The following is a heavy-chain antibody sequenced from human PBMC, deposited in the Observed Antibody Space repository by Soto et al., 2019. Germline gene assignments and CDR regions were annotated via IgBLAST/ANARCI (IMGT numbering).Heavy chain of an antibody. J-gene: IGHJ5*02. CDR1: GGSFSGYY. V-gene: IGHV4-34*01. CDR3: ARGLRVAAHVGVWFDP. D-gene: IGHD6-13*01. CDR2: INHSGST. Sequence: SETLSLTCAVYGGSFSGYYWSWIRQPPGKGLEWIGEINHSGSTNYNPSLKSRVTISVDTSKNQFSLKLSSVTAADTAVYYCARGLRVAAHVGVWFDPWGQGTLVTVSS.